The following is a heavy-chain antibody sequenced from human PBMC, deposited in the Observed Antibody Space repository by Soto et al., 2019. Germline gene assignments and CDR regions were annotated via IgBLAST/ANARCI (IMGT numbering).Heavy chain of an antibody. CDR1: GYTFTSYG. J-gene: IGHJ6*02. Sequence: ASVKVSCKASGYTFTSYGFSWVRQAPGQGLEWMGWISAYNGNTNYAQKLQGRVTMTTDTSTSTAYMELRSLRSDDTAVYYCAREGSRPYYYYDMDVWGQGTTVTVSS. CDR3: AREGSRPYYYYDMDV. D-gene: IGHD1-26*01. CDR2: ISAYNGNT. V-gene: IGHV1-18*01.